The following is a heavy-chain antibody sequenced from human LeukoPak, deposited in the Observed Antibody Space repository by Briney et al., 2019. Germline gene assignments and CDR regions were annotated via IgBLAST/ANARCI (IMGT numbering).Heavy chain of an antibody. D-gene: IGHD3-3*01. CDR2: INWNGGST. CDR3: ARAHRPTIFGVANPNDY. V-gene: IGHV3-20*04. J-gene: IGHJ4*02. Sequence: PGGSLRLSCAASGFTFDDYGMSWVRQAPGKGLEWVSGINWNGGSTGYADSVKGRFTISRDNAKNSLYLQMNSLRAEDTALYYCARAHRPTIFGVANPNDYWGQGTLVTVSS. CDR1: GFTFDDYG.